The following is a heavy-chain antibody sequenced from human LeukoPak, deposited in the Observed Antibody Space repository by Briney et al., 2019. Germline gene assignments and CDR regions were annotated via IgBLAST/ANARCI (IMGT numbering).Heavy chain of an antibody. Sequence: GASVKVSCKASGYTFTGYYMHWVRQAPGQGLEWMGWINPNSGGTNYAQKFQGRVTMTRDTSISTAYMELSSLRSDDTAVYYCASDIVIVPAAPGGAFDYWGQGTLVTVSS. CDR1: GYTFTGYY. V-gene: IGHV1-2*02. D-gene: IGHD2-2*01. CDR2: INPNSGGT. J-gene: IGHJ4*02. CDR3: ASDIVIVPAAPGGAFDY.